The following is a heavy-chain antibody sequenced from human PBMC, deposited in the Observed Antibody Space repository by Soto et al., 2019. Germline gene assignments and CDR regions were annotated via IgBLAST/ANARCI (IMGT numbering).Heavy chain of an antibody. CDR3: ARQPAAIRGYFDY. CDR2: IYYSGST. V-gene: IGHV4-59*01. J-gene: IGHJ4*02. CDR1: GGSISSYY. D-gene: IGHD2-2*02. Sequence: SETLSLTCTVSGGSISSYYWSWIRQPPGKGLEWIGYIYYSGSTNYNPSLKSRVTISVDTSKNQFSLKLSSLRSEDTAVYYCARQPAAIRGYFDYWGQGTLVTVSS.